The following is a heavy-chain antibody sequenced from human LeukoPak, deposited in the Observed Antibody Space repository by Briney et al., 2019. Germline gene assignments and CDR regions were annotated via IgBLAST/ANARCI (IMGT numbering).Heavy chain of an antibody. D-gene: IGHD3-10*01. CDR1: GFTFSSYG. Sequence: GRSLRLSCAASGFTFSSYGMHWVRQAPGKGLEWVAVIWYDGSNKYYADSVKGRFTISRDNSKNTLYLQMNSLRAEDTAVYYCARDRIDGSGSYYNPFFFYWGQGTLVTVSS. J-gene: IGHJ4*02. CDR2: IWYDGSNK. CDR3: ARDRIDGSGSYYNPFFFY. V-gene: IGHV3-33*01.